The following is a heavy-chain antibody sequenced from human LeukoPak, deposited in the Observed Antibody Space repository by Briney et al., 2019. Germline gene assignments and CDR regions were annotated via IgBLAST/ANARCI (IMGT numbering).Heavy chain of an antibody. V-gene: IGHV3-48*01. D-gene: IGHD3-3*01. CDR3: ARDGNYDYWSAQSAGDGMDV. J-gene: IGHJ6*02. CDR1: GFTFSSYS. CDR2: IGSSDSTI. Sequence: PGGSLRLSCAASGFTFSSYSMNWVRQAPGKGLEWVSYIGSSDSTIYYVDSVKGRFTISRDNAKNSLYLQMNSLRVEDTAVYYCARDGNYDYWSAQSAGDGMDVWGQGTTVTVSS.